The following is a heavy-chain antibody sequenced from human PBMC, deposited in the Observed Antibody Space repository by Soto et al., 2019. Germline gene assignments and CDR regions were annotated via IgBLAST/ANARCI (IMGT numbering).Heavy chain of an antibody. CDR2: IYSGGST. D-gene: IGHD2-2*01. Sequence: EVQLVESGGGLVQPGGSLRLSCTGSGFTDSSNYMSWVHHAAGEGVEWVSVIYSGGSTYYADSVKGRFTISRHNSKNTLYLQMNSLRAEDTAVYYCAYQLPAPYYYYYMDVWGKGTTVTVSS. CDR1: GFTDSSNY. CDR3: AYQLPAPYYYYYMDV. V-gene: IGHV3-53*04. J-gene: IGHJ6*03.